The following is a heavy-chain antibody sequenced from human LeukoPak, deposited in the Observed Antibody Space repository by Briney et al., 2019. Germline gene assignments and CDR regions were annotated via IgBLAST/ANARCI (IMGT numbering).Heavy chain of an antibody. CDR2: IIPILGIA. CDR1: GGTFSSYT. D-gene: IGHD2-15*01. V-gene: IGHV1-69*02. CDR3: ARGAGGYCGGGSCYSYYFDY. J-gene: IGHJ4*02. Sequence: SVKVSCKASGGTFSSYTISWVRQAPGQGLEWMGRIIPILGIANYAQKFQGRVTITADKSTSTAYMELSSLRSEDTAVYYCARGAGGYCGGGSCYSYYFDYWGQGTLVTVSS.